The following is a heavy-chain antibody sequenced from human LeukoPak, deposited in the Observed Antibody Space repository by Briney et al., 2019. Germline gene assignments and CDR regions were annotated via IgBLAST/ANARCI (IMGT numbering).Heavy chain of an antibody. CDR3: AKDVAYCSGGSCYYYYGMDV. CDR1: GFTSSSYA. J-gene: IGHJ6*02. D-gene: IGHD2-15*01. Sequence: GGSLRLSCAASGFTSSSYAMSSGRRAPGQGLEWVSAIGGSGGSTYYADSVKGRFTISRDNSKNTLYLQMNSLRAEDTAVYYCAKDVAYCSGGSCYYYYGMDVWGQGTTVTVSS. CDR2: IGGSGGST. V-gene: IGHV3-23*01.